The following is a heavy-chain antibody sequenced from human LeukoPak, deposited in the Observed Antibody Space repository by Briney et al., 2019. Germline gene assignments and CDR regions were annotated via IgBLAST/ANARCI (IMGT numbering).Heavy chain of an antibody. J-gene: IGHJ6*02. CDR1: GGSSSGFS. Sequence: PQTLSLTCALYGGSSSGFSSSWVRHPPEKGLEWSGEINHSGSTNYNPSLKSRVTISVDTSKTQFSLKLSSVTAADTAVYYCARGRGRHGDYHYYYYGMDVWGQGTTVTVSS. CDR2: INHSGST. V-gene: IGHV4-34*01. CDR3: ARGRGRHGDYHYYYYGMDV. D-gene: IGHD4-17*01.